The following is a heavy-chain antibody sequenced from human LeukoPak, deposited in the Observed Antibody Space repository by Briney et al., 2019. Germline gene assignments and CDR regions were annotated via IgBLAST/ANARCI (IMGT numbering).Heavy chain of an antibody. V-gene: IGHV1-18*01. Sequence: ASVKVSCKASGYTFATYGFCWVRQAPGHGLEWMGWISANSGKTDYAQKFQGRVTMTTDTSTTTAYMELRSLRPDDTALYFCAKVAGDRMDHWGQGTLLTVSS. D-gene: IGHD6-13*01. CDR1: GYTFATYG. CDR2: ISANSGKT. J-gene: IGHJ4*02. CDR3: AKVAGDRMDH.